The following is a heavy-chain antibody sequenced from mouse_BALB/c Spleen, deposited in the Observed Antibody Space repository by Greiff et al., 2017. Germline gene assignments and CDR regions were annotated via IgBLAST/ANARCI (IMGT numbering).Heavy chain of an antibody. V-gene: IGHV3-2*02. Sequence: EVKLVESGPGLVKPSQSLSLTCTVTGYSITSDYAWNWIRQFPGNKLEWMGYISYSGSTSYNPSLKSRISITRDTSKNQFFLQLNSVTTEDTATYYCARRGLYYGSSYWYFDVWGAGTTVTVSS. D-gene: IGHD1-1*01. CDR2: ISYSGST. J-gene: IGHJ1*01. CDR1: GYSITSDYA. CDR3: ARRGLYYGSSYWYFDV.